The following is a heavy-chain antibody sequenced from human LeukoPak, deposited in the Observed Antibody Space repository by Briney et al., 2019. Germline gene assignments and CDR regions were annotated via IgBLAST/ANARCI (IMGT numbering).Heavy chain of an antibody. J-gene: IGHJ4*02. CDR2: ISTNGGVT. D-gene: IGHD6-13*01. CDR3: VKDVSSTYYYFDY. V-gene: IGHV3-64D*09. CDR1: GFTFSRYA. Sequence: PGGSLRLSCSASGFTFSRYAMHWVRQAPGKELEYVSAISTNGGVTYYADSVKGRFTISRDNSKDTLYLEMSSLRVDDTAVYYCVKDVSSTYYYFDYWGQGTLVTVSS.